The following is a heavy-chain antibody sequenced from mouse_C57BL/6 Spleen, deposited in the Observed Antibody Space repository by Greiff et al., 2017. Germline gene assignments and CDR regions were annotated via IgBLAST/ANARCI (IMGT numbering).Heavy chain of an antibody. Sequence: QVQLQQSGAELARPGASVKMSCKASGYTFTSYTMHWVKQRPGQGLEWIGYINPSSGYTKYNQKFKDKATLTADKSSSTAYMQLSSLTSEDSAVDYCARWDGTTVFDYWGQGTTLTVSS. CDR1: GYTFTSYT. J-gene: IGHJ2*01. V-gene: IGHV1-4*01. D-gene: IGHD1-1*01. CDR3: ARWDGTTVFDY. CDR2: INPSSGYT.